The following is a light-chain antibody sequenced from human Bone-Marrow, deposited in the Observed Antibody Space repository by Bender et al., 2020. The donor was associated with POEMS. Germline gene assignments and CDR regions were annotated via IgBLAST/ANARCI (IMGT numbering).Light chain of an antibody. Sequence: QSGMTQPASVSGSPGQSITISCTGTSSDVGDYNYVSWFQQHPGKAPKLLIFDVSDRPSGVSNRFSGSKSGNTASLTISGLQAEDEADYYCSSYTSRVTHVFGTGTNVTVL. J-gene: IGLJ1*01. V-gene: IGLV2-14*01. CDR3: SSYTSRVTHV. CDR2: DVS. CDR1: SSDVGDYNY.